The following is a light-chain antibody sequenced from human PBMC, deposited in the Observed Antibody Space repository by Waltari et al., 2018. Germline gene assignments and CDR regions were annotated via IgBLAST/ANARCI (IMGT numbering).Light chain of an antibody. V-gene: IGLV1-44*01. Sequence: QSIMTQPPSASGTTGQRFTLSCSGSKSNLGRRAVPWIQQVPGKAPKLLIHSNTQRPSGVPDRFSGSKSGTSASLAISRLQSEDEADYYCAAWDDSLEGWVFGGGTKLTVL. J-gene: IGLJ3*02. CDR3: AAWDDSLEGWV. CDR1: KSNLGRRA. CDR2: SNT.